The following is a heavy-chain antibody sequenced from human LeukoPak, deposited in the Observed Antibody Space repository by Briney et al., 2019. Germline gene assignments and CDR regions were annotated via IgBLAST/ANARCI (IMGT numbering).Heavy chain of an antibody. CDR1: GGTFSSYA. Sequence: ASVKVSCKASGGTFSSYAISWVRQAPGQGLEWMGWISAYNGNTNYAQKLQGRVTMTTDTSTSTAYMELRSLRSDDTAVYYCARDLRMSWFDPWGQGTLVTVSS. CDR2: ISAYNGNT. CDR3: ARDLRMSWFDP. V-gene: IGHV1-18*01. J-gene: IGHJ5*02.